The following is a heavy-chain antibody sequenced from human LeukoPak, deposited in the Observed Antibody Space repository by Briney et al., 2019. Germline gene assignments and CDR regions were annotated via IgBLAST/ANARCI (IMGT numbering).Heavy chain of an antibody. CDR1: GYTFTSYA. CDR3: ARDTAMAKGDY. D-gene: IGHD5-18*01. CDR2: INAGNGNT. Sequence: ASVKVSCKASGYTFTSYAMHWVRQAPGQRLEWMGWINAGNGNTKYSQKFQGRVTITRDTSASTAYMELSSLRSEDAAVYYCARDTAMAKGDYWGQGTLVTVSS. V-gene: IGHV1-3*01. J-gene: IGHJ4*02.